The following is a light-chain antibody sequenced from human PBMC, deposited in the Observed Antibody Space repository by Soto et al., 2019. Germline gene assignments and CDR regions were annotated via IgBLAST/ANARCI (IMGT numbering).Light chain of an antibody. CDR3: QQYNNYEWT. CDR1: QNINKW. Sequence: DIQMTQSPSTLSASVGDRVTITCRASQNINKWLAWYQHKPGKAPKVLIYDASSLESGVPSRFSGSGSGTEFPLTISSLQPYDSAIYYCQQYNNYEWTFGQGTKVEIK. J-gene: IGKJ1*01. CDR2: DAS. V-gene: IGKV1-5*01.